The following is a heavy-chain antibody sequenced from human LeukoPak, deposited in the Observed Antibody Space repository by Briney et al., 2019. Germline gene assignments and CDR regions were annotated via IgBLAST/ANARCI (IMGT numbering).Heavy chain of an antibody. J-gene: IGHJ4*02. V-gene: IGHV4-59*01. CDR2: IYYSGST. CDR1: GGSISSYY. CDR3: ARASTIGGDFDY. Sequence: PSETLSLTWTVSGGSISSYYWSWLRQPPGKGLEWIGYIYYSGSTNYNPSLKSRVTISVDTSKNQFSLKLSSVTAADTAVYYCARASTIGGDFDYWGQGTLVTVSS. D-gene: IGHD2-21*01.